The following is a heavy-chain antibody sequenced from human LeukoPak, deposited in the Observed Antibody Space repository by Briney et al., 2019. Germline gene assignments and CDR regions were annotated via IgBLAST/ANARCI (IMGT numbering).Heavy chain of an antibody. CDR1: GGTFSSYA. V-gene: IGHV1-2*04. CDR2: INPNSGGT. CDR3: AREAPQQLGPKFDY. Sequence: ASVKVSCKASGGTFSSYAISWVRQAPGQGLEWMGWINPNSGGTNYAQKFQGWVTMTRDTSISTAYMELSRLRSDDTAVYYCAREAPQQLGPKFDYWGQGTLVTVSS. D-gene: IGHD6-13*01. J-gene: IGHJ4*02.